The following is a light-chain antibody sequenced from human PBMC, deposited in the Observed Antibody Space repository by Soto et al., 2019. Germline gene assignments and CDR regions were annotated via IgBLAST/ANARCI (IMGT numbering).Light chain of an antibody. Sequence: DIQMTQSPSSLSASVGDRVTITCRASQNINNYLNWYQQKPWKAPKLLIYDASNLESGVPSRFSGSGSGTEFTLTIRNLQPDDFATYYCQQYENYWTFGQGTKVDIK. CDR1: QNINNY. J-gene: IGKJ1*01. CDR3: QQYENYWT. V-gene: IGKV1-5*01. CDR2: DAS.